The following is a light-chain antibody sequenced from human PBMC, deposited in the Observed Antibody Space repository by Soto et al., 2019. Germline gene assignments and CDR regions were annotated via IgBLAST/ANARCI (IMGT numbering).Light chain of an antibody. CDR2: GAS. CDR3: QQYGSSSWT. V-gene: IGKV3-20*01. CDR1: QRVSSDY. J-gene: IGKJ1*01. Sequence: EIVLTQSPGTLSLSPGERATLSCRASQRVSSDYLAWYQQKPGQAPSLLIYGASSRATGIPDRCSSSGSGTDFTLTISRLEPEDFAVYYCQQYGSSSWTFGQGTKVEIK.